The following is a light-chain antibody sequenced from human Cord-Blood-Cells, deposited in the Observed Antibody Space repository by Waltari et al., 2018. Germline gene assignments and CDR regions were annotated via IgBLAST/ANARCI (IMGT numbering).Light chain of an antibody. CDR2: WAS. CDR3: QQYYSTPWT. Sequence: DIVMTQSPDSLAVSLGERATINCKSSQSVLYSSNNKNYSAWYQQKPGQPPKLLIYWASTRESVVPARFSGSGSGTDFTLTISSLQAEDVAVYYCQQYYSTPWTFGQGTKVEIK. V-gene: IGKV4-1*01. CDR1: QSVLYSSNNKNY. J-gene: IGKJ1*01.